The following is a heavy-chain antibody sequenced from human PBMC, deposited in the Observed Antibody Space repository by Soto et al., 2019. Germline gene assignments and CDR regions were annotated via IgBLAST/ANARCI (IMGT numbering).Heavy chain of an antibody. CDR1: GYTFTSYG. J-gene: IGHJ3*02. D-gene: IGHD4-17*01. CDR3: ARNYGDYVPGVDI. V-gene: IGHV1-18*01. Sequence: QVQLVQSGAEVKKPGASVKVSCKASGYTFTSYGISWVRQAPGQGLEWMGWISAYNGNTNYAQKLQGRVTMTTDTSTSTAYRERRSLRADDTAVYYCARNYGDYVPGVDIWGQGTMVTVSS. CDR2: ISAYNGNT.